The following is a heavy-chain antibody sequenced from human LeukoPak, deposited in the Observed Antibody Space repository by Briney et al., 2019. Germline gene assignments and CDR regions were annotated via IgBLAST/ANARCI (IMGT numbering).Heavy chain of an antibody. D-gene: IGHD1-26*01. V-gene: IGHV1-2*02. CDR2: INSNSGDT. J-gene: IGHJ4*02. Sequence: ASVKVSCKTSGYMFTGYYIHWVRRAPGQGLEWIGWINSNSGDTKYAQKFQGRVTMARDTSITTVYMELSSLRSDDTAVYYCARDKSGIDYWGQGTLVTVSS. CDR1: GYMFTGYY. CDR3: ARDKSGIDY.